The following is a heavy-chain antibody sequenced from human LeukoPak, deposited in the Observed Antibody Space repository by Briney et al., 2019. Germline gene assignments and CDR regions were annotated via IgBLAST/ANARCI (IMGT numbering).Heavy chain of an antibody. CDR1: GFTFSSYA. J-gene: IGHJ4*02. V-gene: IGHV3-30-3*01. CDR2: ISYDGNNK. Sequence: GGSLRLSCAASGFTFSSYAMHWVRQAPGKELEWVAVISYDGNNKYYADSVKGRFTISRDNSKNTLYLQMNSLRTEDTAVYYCARGAEVLLWFGELLSAFDCWGQGTLVTVSS. CDR3: ARGAEVLLWFGELLSAFDC. D-gene: IGHD3-10*01.